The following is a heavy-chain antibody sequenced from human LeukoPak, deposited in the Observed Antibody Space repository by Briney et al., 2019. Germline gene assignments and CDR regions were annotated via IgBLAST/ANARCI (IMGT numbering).Heavy chain of an antibody. Sequence: GASVKVSCKASGGTFSSYAISWVRQAPGQGLEWMGGIIPIFGTANYAQKFQGRVTITADESTSTAYMELSSLRSEDTAVYYCARERGYSGYDLDYWGQGTLVTVSS. CDR2: IIPIFGTA. V-gene: IGHV1-69*01. CDR1: GGTFSSYA. CDR3: ARERGYSGYDLDY. J-gene: IGHJ4*02. D-gene: IGHD5-12*01.